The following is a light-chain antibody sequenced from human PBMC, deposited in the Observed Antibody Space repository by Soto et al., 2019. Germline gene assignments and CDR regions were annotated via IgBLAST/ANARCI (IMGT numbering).Light chain of an antibody. CDR1: QSVSSY. Sequence: IVLTQSPATLSLSPGARATLSCRASQSVSSYVDWYQQTPGPAPRLLIYYASNRATGIPARFSVSGSGTDFTPAISSLEPEDFAVYYGQQRSNWPPERTCVRGTKVEVK. J-gene: IGKJ1*01. CDR2: YAS. CDR3: QQRSNWPPERT. V-gene: IGKV3-11*01.